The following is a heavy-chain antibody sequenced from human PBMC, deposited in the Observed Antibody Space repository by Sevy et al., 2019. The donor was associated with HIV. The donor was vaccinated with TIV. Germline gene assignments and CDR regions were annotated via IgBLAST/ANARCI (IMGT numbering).Heavy chain of an antibody. J-gene: IGHJ5*02. CDR3: ARGEFDP. CDR2: IYYSGSF. Sequence: SETLSLTCTVSGGSISSGDYYWSWIRQPPGKGLEWIGYIYYSGSFYYNPTLKSRVTISVDTSKNQFSLTLSSVTAADTAVYYCARGEFDPADQGTLVTVSS. V-gene: IGHV4-30-4*01. CDR1: GGSISSGDYY.